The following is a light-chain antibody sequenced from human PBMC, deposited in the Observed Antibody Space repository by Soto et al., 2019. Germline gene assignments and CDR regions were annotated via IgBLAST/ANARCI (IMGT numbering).Light chain of an antibody. V-gene: IGKV1-5*01. J-gene: IGKJ1*01. CDR2: DAF. CDR1: QSISTW. CDR3: QQYNSFWT. Sequence: DIQMTQSPSTLSASVGDRVTITCRASQSISTWLAWYQQKPGIAPKLLIYDAFYLERGVPSRFSGSGSGTEFTLTISSLQPDDLATYYCQQYNSFWTFGQGTKVEI.